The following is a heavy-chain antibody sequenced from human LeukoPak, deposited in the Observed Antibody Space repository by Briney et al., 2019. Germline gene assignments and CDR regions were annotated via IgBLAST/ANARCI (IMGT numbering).Heavy chain of an antibody. D-gene: IGHD6-19*01. Sequence: PGGSLRLSCAASGFTFSSYAMTWVRQAPGKGLEWVSTISGSGGSSYYADSVKGRFTISRDSSKNTLSLQMNSLRAEDTAVYFCAKDGADSDWPHYFDYWGQGTLVTVSS. CDR1: GFTFSSYA. J-gene: IGHJ4*02. V-gene: IGHV3-23*01. CDR3: AKDGADSDWPHYFDY. CDR2: ISGSGGSS.